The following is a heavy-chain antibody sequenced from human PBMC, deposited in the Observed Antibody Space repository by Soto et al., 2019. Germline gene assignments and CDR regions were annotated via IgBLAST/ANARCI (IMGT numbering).Heavy chain of an antibody. CDR2: IDPSDSYT. D-gene: IGHD3-9*01. V-gene: IGHV5-10-1*01. CDR1: GYSFTSYW. J-gene: IGHJ3*02. Sequence: GESLKISCKGSGYSFTSYWISWVRQMPGKGLEWMGRIDPSDSYTNYSPSFQGHVTISADKSISTAYLQWSSLEASDTAMYYCASDYDILTGYSIAAFDIWGQGTMVTVS. CDR3: ASDYDILTGYSIAAFDI.